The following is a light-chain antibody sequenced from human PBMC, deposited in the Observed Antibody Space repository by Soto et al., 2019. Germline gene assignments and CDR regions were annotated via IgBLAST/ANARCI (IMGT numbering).Light chain of an antibody. J-gene: IGKJ1*01. CDR3: LQDYSYPRT. Sequence: AIQMTQSPSSLSASVGDRVIITCRASQAIRTELGWYQQRPGKAPKLLIYGTYNLQSGVPSRFSGSGSGTDFTLTINGRQTEDYATYYCLQDYSYPRTFGQWPKVDVK. V-gene: IGKV1-6*01. CDR1: QAIRTE. CDR2: GTY.